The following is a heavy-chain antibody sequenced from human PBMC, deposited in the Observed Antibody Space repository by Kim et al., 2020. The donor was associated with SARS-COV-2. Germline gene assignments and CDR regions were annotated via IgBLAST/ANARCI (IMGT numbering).Heavy chain of an antibody. V-gene: IGHV5-51*01. CDR3: ARMVATAGHYFDS. CDR2: IYPGASQI. Sequence: GESLKISCRTSGYRFISHWIGWVRQTPGKGLEWMGSIYPGASQINYNPSFQGQITLSVDKATSTAYLQWVSLTASDRATYYCARMVATAGHYFDSWGQGTLVTVSS. J-gene: IGHJ4*02. D-gene: IGHD2-21*02. CDR1: GYRFISHW.